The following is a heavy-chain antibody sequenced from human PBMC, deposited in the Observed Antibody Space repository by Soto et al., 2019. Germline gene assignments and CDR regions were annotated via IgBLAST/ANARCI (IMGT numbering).Heavy chain of an antibody. J-gene: IGHJ5*02. CDR1: GYTFTSYG. V-gene: IGHV1-18*01. CDR3: ARDWGVLRGSGSYVPNDP. CDR2: ISAYNGNT. D-gene: IGHD3-10*01. Sequence: QVQLVQSGAEVKKPGASVKVSCKASGYTFTSYGISWVRQAPGQGLEWMGWISAYNGNTNYAQKLQGRVTMTTDTSTSTAYIELRSLRSDDTAVYYCARDWGVLRGSGSYVPNDPWGQGTLVTVSS.